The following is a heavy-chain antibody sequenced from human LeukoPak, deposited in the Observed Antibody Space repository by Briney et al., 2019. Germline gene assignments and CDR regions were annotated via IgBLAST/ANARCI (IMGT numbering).Heavy chain of an antibody. CDR3: AKDAQRGFDYSNSLEY. D-gene: IGHD4-11*01. J-gene: IGHJ4*02. Sequence: PGGSLRLSCAASGFSFSNSWMHWVRQAPGRGLEWVAVIWNDGSNKYYADSVKGRFTISRDNSQNTVDLHMNSLRAEDTAVYYCAKDAQRGFDYSNSLEYWGQGTLVTVSS. CDR2: IWNDGSNK. CDR1: GFSFSNSW. V-gene: IGHV3-33*06.